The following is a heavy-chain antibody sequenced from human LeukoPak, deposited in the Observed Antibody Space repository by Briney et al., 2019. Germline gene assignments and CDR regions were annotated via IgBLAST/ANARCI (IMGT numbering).Heavy chain of an antibody. CDR3: ARLRYYGMDV. Sequence: GRSLRLSCAASGFTFSSYGMHWVRQAPGKGLEWVAVIWYDGSNKYFADSVKGRFTISRDNAKNSLYLQMNSLRAEDTAVYYCARLRYYGMDVWGQGTTVTVSS. CDR1: GFTFSSYG. CDR2: IWYDGSNK. V-gene: IGHV3-33*01. J-gene: IGHJ6*02.